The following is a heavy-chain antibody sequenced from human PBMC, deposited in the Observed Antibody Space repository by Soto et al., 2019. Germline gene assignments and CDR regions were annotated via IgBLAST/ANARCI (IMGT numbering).Heavy chain of an antibody. V-gene: IGHV5-10-1*01. CDR2: IGPSDSYT. CDR3: ARHLGAAPVLFFDY. D-gene: IGHD3-3*02. J-gene: IGHJ4*02. CDR1: GYSFTSYW. Sequence: PGESLQISCKGSGYSFTSYWISWVRQMPGKGLEWMGRIGPSDSYTNYSPSFQGHVTISADKSISTAYLQWSSLKASDTAMYYCARHLGAAPVLFFDYWGQGTLVTVSS.